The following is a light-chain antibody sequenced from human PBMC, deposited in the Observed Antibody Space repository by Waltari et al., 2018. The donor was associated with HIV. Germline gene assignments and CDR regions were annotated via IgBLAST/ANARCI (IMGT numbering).Light chain of an antibody. CDR1: SSDNGVYNY. V-gene: IGLV2-11*01. Sequence: QSALTQPRSVSGSPGQSVTIPCTGTSSDNGVYNYVSWYQQHAGKAPKLVIYDVSKRPSGVPDRFSGSKSGNTASLTISGLQPEDEADYHCCSYGGRRIFAGGTKLTVL. CDR3: CSYGGRRI. CDR2: DVS. J-gene: IGLJ2*01.